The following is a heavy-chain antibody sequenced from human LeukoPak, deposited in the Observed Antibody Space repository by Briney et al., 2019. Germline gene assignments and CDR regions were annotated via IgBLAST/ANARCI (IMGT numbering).Heavy chain of an antibody. D-gene: IGHD3-10*01. CDR3: RTVRSGSYGYYFAY. CDR2: IIPILGIA. Sequence: EASVTVSFKASGGTFSSYAISWVRQAPGQGLEWMGRIIPILGIANYAQKFQGRVTITADKSTSTAYMELNSLRSGDAHVHSCRTVRSGSYGYYFAYWGRGTLVTVP. V-gene: IGHV1-69*04. J-gene: IGHJ4*02. CDR1: GGTFSSYA.